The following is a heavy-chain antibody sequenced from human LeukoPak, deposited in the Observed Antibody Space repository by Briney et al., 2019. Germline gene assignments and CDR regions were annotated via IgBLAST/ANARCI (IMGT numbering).Heavy chain of an antibody. CDR3: AKRHGTHGVVDF. V-gene: IGHV3-30-3*02. CDR2: ISFVASNK. J-gene: IGHJ4*02. Sequence: GGSLRLSCAASGFIFSNYALHWVRQAPGKGLEWVAVISFVASNKYYADSVKGRFTISRDNSKNTLYLQMNSLRTEDTAVYYCAKRHGTHGVVDFWGQGTLVTVSS. D-gene: IGHD2-8*01. CDR1: GFIFSNYA.